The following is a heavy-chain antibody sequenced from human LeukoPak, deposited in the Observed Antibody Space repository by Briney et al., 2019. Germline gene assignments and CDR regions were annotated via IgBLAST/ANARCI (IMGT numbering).Heavy chain of an antibody. CDR3: ARAHSATMVRGVRNDAFDI. D-gene: IGHD3-10*01. Sequence: VKVSCKASGYTFTGYYMHWVRQAPGQGLEWMGWINPNSGGTNYAQKFQGRVTMTRDTSISTAYMELSRLRSDGAAVYYCARAHSATMVRGVRNDAFDIWGQGTMVTVSS. CDR2: INPNSGGT. V-gene: IGHV1-2*02. CDR1: GYTFTGYY. J-gene: IGHJ3*02.